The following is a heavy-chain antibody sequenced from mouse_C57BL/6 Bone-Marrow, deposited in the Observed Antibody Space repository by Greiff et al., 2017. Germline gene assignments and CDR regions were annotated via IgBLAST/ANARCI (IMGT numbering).Heavy chain of an antibody. CDR1: GFTFSSYA. D-gene: IGHD1-1*01. CDR2: ISSGGSYT. J-gene: IGHJ3*01. Sequence: EVNVVESGGGLVKPGGSLKLSCAASGFTFSSYAMSWVRQTPAKGLEWVATISSGGSYTYYPDTVKGRFPISRDNDKNTLYLLMSSRKSEDTAMYYCAGSDYYGSSYDWFADWGKGTLVTVSA. CDR3: AGSDYYGSSYDWFAD. V-gene: IGHV5-6*03.